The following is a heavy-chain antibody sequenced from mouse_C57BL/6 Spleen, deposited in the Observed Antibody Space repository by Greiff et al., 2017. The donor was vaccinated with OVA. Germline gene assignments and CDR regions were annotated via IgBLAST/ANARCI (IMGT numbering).Heavy chain of an antibody. Sequence: VQLQQSGAELVRPGASVKLSCKASGYTFTDYYINWVKQRPGQGLEWIARIYPGSGNTYYNEKFKGKATLTAEKSSSTAYMQLSSLTSEDSAVYFCARLDDYEYYFDYWGQGTTLTVSS. J-gene: IGHJ2*01. D-gene: IGHD2-4*01. CDR1: GYTFTDYY. CDR2: IYPGSGNT. V-gene: IGHV1-76*01. CDR3: ARLDDYEYYFDY.